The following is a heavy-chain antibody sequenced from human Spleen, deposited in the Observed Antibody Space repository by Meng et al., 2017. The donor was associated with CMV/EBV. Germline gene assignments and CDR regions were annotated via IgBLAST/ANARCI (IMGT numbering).Heavy chain of an antibody. D-gene: IGHD4-23*01. Sequence: ISSGGYYWSWIRQHPGKGLEWIGYIYYSGSTYYNPSLKSRVSISVDTSKNQFSLKVTSVTAADTAVYYCAREALYLDYGGNSGYLDHWGQGTLVTVSS. CDR2: IYYSGST. CDR1: ISSGGYY. V-gene: IGHV4-31*02. J-gene: IGHJ4*02. CDR3: AREALYLDYGGNSGYLDH.